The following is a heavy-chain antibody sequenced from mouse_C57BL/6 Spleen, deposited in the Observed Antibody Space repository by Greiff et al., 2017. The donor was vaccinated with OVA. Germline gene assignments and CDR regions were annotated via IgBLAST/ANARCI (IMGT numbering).Heavy chain of an antibody. D-gene: IGHD2-12*01. Sequence: QVQLQQPGAELVMPGASVKLSCKASGYTFTSYWMHWVKQRPGQGLEWIGEIDPSDSYTNYNQKFKGKSTLTVDKSSSTAYMQLSSLTSEDSAVYYCAVYDRAWVAYWGQGTLVTVSA. CDR1: GYTFTSYW. CDR3: AVYDRAWVAY. CDR2: IDPSDSYT. J-gene: IGHJ3*01. V-gene: IGHV1-69*01.